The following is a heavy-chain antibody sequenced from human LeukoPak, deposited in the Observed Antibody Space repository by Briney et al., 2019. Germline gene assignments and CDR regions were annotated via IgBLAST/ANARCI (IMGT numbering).Heavy chain of an antibody. CDR3: AREACREMGVMWPRLGGQDCRYDY. D-gene: IGHD3-16*01. V-gene: IGHV1-69*04. Sequence: SVKVSCKASGDTFSSYAINWVRQAPGQGPEWMGRITPFLGIANYPQKFQGRVTIAADESPTTAYMELSSLRSEDTAVYYCAREACREMGVMWPRLGGQDCRYDYWGQGTLVTVSS. J-gene: IGHJ4*02. CDR2: ITPFLGIA. CDR1: GDTFSSYA.